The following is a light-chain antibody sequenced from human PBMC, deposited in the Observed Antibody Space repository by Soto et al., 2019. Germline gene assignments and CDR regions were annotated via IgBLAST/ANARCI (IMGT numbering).Light chain of an antibody. CDR3: QQANSFPPRVT. J-gene: IGKJ4*01. CDR2: AAS. Sequence: DIQMTQSPSSVSASVGERVTITCRASQGISSWLAWYHQKPGKAPKLRIYAASSLQSGVPSRFSGSGSGTDFTLTISRLQPEDFATYYRQQANSFPPRVTFGGGTKVEIK. CDR1: QGISSW. V-gene: IGKV1-12*01.